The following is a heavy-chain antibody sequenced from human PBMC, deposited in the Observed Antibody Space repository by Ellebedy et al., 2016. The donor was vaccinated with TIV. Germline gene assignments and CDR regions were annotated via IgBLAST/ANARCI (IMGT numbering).Heavy chain of an antibody. CDR2: ISYSGLT. V-gene: IGHV4-39*07. D-gene: IGHD1-7*01. J-gene: IGHJ5*01. CDR3: AKYAAGNYGDS. CDR1: GGSISSSNYY. Sequence: SETLSLXCSVSGGSISSSNYYWGWIRQPPGKGLEWIGCISYSGLTYYSPPLKSRVTIALDTSKNQISLTLTSVTAADTAVYYCAKYAAGNYGDSWGQGTLLTVSS.